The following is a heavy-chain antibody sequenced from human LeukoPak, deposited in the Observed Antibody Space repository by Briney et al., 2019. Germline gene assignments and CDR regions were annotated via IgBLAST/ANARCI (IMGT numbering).Heavy chain of an antibody. CDR1: GYTFSSYG. D-gene: IGHD2-21*02. CDR2: ISVFNNANT. Sequence: ASVKVSCKASGYTFSSYGINWVRQAPGQGLEWMGWISVFNNANTRYAQNFQGRVTLTTDTSTTTAYMELRSLRSDDTAVYYCSREFPFCGADCFSGVFDIWGQGTVVTV. J-gene: IGHJ3*02. V-gene: IGHV1-18*01. CDR3: SREFPFCGADCFSGVFDI.